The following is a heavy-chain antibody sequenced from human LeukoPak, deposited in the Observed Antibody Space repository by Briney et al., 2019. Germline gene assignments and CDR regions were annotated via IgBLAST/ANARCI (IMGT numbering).Heavy chain of an antibody. J-gene: IGHJ5*02. CDR2: IYHSGST. V-gene: IGHV4-38-2*02. Sequence: SETLSLTCSVSGGSISSYYWGWIRQPPGKGLEWIGSIYHSGSTYYNPSLKSRVTISVDTSKNQFSLKLSSVTAADTAVYYCARVKRISNWFDPWGQGTLVTVSS. CDR3: ARVKRISNWFDP. D-gene: IGHD2-15*01. CDR1: GGSISSYY.